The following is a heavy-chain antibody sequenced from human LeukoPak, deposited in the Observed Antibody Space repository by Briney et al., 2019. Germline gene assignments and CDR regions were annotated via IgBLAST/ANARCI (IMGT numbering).Heavy chain of an antibody. CDR2: INWNGGST. CDR1: GFTFDDYS. CDR3: AREGSSWSHYYFDY. V-gene: IGHV3-20*04. Sequence: GGSLRLSCAASGFTFDDYSMSWVRQAPGKGLEWVSGINWNGGSTGYADSVKGRFTISRDNAKISLYLQMNSLRAEDTALYYCAREGSSWSHYYFDYWGQGTLVTVSS. J-gene: IGHJ4*02. D-gene: IGHD6-13*01.